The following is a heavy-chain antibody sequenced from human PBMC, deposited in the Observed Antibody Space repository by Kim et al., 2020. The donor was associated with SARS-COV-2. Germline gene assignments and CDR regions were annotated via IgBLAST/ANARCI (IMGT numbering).Heavy chain of an antibody. CDR2: MNPNSGNT. CDR1: GSTFTAYD. V-gene: IGHV1-8*01. J-gene: IGHJ4*01. CDR3: ALHQAWSTYNSGSSYFVY. D-gene: IGHD6-19*01. Sequence: ASVKVSCGASGSTFTAYDINWVRQAPGQGLEWVGSMNPNSGNTDYAQKFQDRVTMTSNTSISTAYMDLSSLRSDDTAVYYCALHQAWSTYNSGSSYFVYW.